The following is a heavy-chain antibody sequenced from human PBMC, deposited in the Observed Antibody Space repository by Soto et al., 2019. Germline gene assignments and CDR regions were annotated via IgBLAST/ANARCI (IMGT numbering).Heavy chain of an antibody. CDR3: ARHRPRYYYGSGSYKGSGAFDT. Sequence: PSETLSLTCTVSGGSISSYYWSWIRQPPGKGLEWIGYIYYSGSTNYNPSLKSRVTISVDTSKNQFSLKLSSVTAADTAVYYCARHRPRYYYGSGSYKGSGAFDTWGQGTMVTVSS. J-gene: IGHJ3*02. CDR1: GGSISSYY. V-gene: IGHV4-59*08. D-gene: IGHD3-10*01. CDR2: IYYSGST.